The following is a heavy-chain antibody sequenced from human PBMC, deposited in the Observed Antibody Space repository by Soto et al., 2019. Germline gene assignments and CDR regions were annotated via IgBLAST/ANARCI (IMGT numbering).Heavy chain of an antibody. CDR3: AKDGASGSYPPYYYFGMDV. J-gene: IGHJ6*02. CDR1: GFTFSSYA. V-gene: IGHV3-23*01. CDR2: ISGSGGNA. D-gene: IGHD1-26*01. Sequence: ASLRLSCAASGFTFSSYAMSWVRQAPGKVLEWVSTISGSGGNAYYADSVKGRFSISRDNSKNTLRLQMNSLRADDTAVYYCAKDGASGSYPPYYYFGMDVWGQGTTDTVS.